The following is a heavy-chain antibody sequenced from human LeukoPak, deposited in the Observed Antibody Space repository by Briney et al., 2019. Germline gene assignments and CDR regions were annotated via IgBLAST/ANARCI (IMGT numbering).Heavy chain of an antibody. CDR3: ARNYGYATAFDY. CDR1: GGSISSYY. V-gene: IGHV4-59*08. J-gene: IGHJ4*02. CDR2: IYYSRST. Sequence: SETLSLTCTVSGGSISSYYWSWIRQSPGKGLEWIGYIYYSRSTNYNHSLKSRVTISVDTSKNQFSLKLSSVTAADTAVYYCARNYGYATAFDYWGQGTLVTVSS. D-gene: IGHD5-18*01.